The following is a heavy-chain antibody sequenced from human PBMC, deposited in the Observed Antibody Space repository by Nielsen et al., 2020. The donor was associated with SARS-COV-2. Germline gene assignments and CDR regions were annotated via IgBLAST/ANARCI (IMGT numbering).Heavy chain of an antibody. D-gene: IGHD1-26*01. CDR3: ARDDGGYYPVYCFDY. Sequence: GGSLRLSCAASGFTFSSYSMNWVRQAPGKGLEWVSYISSSSSTIYYADSVKGRFTISRNNAKNSLYLQMNSLRDEDTAVYYCARDDGGYYPVYCFDYWGQGTLVTVSS. J-gene: IGHJ4*02. CDR1: GFTFSSYS. V-gene: IGHV3-48*02. CDR2: ISSSSSTI.